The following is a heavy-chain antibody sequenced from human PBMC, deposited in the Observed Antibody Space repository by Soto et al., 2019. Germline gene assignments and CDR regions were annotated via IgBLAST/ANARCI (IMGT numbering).Heavy chain of an antibody. CDR3: ARVEQQLPQGPPDY. V-gene: IGHV1-3*01. J-gene: IGHJ4*02. D-gene: IGHD6-13*01. Sequence: GASVQVSCKASGYSSTSYAIHCVCQFPGQRLEWMGWINAGNGNTKYSQKFQGRVTITRDTSASTAYMELSSLRSEDTAVYYCARVEQQLPQGPPDYWGQGSLVTVSS. CDR2: INAGNGNT. CDR1: GYSSTSYA.